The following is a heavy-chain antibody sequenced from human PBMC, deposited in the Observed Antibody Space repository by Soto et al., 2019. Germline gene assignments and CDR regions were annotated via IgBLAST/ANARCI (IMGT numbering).Heavy chain of an antibody. D-gene: IGHD3-3*01. Sequence: ASVKISCTASGYTFTSYYMHWVRQAPGQGLEWMGIINPSGGSTSYAQKFQGRVTMTRGTSTSTVYMELSSLRSEDTAVYYCARDTYGITIPPGAFDIWGQGTMVTVSS. J-gene: IGHJ3*02. V-gene: IGHV1-46*01. CDR3: ARDTYGITIPPGAFDI. CDR2: INPSGGST. CDR1: GYTFTSYY.